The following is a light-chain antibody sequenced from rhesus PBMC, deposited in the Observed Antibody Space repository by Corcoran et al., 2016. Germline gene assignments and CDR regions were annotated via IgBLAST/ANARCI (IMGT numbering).Light chain of an antibody. Sequence: DIQMTQSPSSVSASVGDRVTITCRASQGISSYLAWYQQKPGKAPKLLIYYVATLQSGGPSRFSGSGAGTEFTRTISSLQSEDLATYYCQKYNSLPPTFGQGTKVEIK. CDR1: QGISSY. CDR2: YVA. J-gene: IGKJ1*01. CDR3: QKYNSLPPT. V-gene: IGKV1-25*01.